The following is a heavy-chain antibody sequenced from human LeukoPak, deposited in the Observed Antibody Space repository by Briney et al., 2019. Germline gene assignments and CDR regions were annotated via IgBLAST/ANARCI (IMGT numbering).Heavy chain of an antibody. CDR1: GFSLSTNGVG. V-gene: IGHV2-5*02. Sequence: SGPTLVKPTQTVTLTCTFSGFSLSTNGVGVAWIRQPPGKALEFLAVLYWDDDKRYSPSLKTRLTISKDTSKNQAVLTMSDMDPVDTATYYCTHRQYYYGSWDTGYFDYWGQGTLVTVSS. D-gene: IGHD3-10*01. CDR3: THRQYYYGSWDTGYFDY. J-gene: IGHJ4*02. CDR2: LYWDDDK.